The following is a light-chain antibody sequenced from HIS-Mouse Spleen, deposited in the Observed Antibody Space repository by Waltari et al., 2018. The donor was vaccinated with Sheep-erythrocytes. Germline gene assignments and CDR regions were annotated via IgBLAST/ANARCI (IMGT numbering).Light chain of an antibody. CDR1: SSDVGGYTY. CDR2: DVS. Sequence: QSALTQPASVSGSPGQSVTISCTATSSDVGGYTYVSWYQQHPGKAPKLMIYDVSKRPSGVPDRFSGSKSGNTASLTISGLQAEDEADYYCCSYAGSYNHVFATGTKVTVL. CDR3: CSYAGSYNHV. V-gene: IGLV2-11*01. J-gene: IGLJ1*01.